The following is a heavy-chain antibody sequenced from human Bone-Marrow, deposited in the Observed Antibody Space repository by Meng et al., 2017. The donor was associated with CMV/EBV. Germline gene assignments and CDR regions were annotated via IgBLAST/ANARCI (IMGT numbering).Heavy chain of an antibody. V-gene: IGHV3-21*01. CDR1: GFSFSTYS. CDR3: ARDPRDIGDRNWYFDL. CDR2: ISSSSSYI. J-gene: IGHJ2*01. Sequence: GGSLRLSCAASGFSFSTYSRNWVRQAPGKGLEWVSSISSSSSYIYYADSVKGRLTISRDNAKNSVFLQMNSLSAEDTALYFCARDPRDIGDRNWYFDLWGRATLVTVSS. D-gene: IGHD2-15*01.